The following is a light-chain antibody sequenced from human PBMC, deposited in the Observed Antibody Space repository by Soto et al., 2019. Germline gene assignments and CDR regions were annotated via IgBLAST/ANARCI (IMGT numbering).Light chain of an antibody. V-gene: IGKV3-15*01. Sequence: EIVLTQSPATLSVSPGARAPLSCRASQSVSSNLAWYQQKPGQAPRLLIYDTSTRATGIPARFSGSGSGTEFTLTISSLQSEDFAVYYCQQYSNWPPITFGQGTRLEIK. J-gene: IGKJ5*01. CDR1: QSVSSN. CDR2: DTS. CDR3: QQYSNWPPIT.